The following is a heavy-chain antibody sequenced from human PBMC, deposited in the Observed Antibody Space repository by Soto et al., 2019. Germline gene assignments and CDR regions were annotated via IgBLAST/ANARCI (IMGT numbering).Heavy chain of an antibody. D-gene: IGHD3-10*01. CDR1: GGSINSGDYY. CDR3: ARDRYYGSGTYYNFYSGMDV. CDR2: IFHSGST. Sequence: KPSETLSLTCTVSGGSINSGDYYLTWVRQPPGKGLEWIGNIFHSGSTYYTPSLQSRVTISLDTSKNHFSLKLSSVTPADTAVYYCARDRYYGSGTYYNFYSGMDVWGKGTKVTVSS. J-gene: IGHJ6*04. V-gene: IGHV4-30-4*01.